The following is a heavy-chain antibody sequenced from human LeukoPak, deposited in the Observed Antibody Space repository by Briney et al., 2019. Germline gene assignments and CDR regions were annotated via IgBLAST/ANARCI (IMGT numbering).Heavy chain of an antibody. CDR1: GGSISSYY. CDR3: ARTGTYDRDY. Sequence: SETLSLTCTVSGGSISSYYWSWIRQPPGKGLEWIGYIYYSGSTNYNPSLKSRVTIPVDTSKNQFSLKLSSVTAADTAVYYCARTGTYDRDYWGQGTLVTVSS. V-gene: IGHV4-59*08. CDR2: IYYSGST. D-gene: IGHD3-16*01. J-gene: IGHJ4*02.